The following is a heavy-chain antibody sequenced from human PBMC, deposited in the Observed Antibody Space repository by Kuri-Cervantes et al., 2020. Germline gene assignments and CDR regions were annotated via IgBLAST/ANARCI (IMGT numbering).Heavy chain of an antibody. CDR1: GFSFSSYG. V-gene: IGHV3-21*01. J-gene: IGHJ6*02. CDR2: ISSRSNYI. CDR3: ARVDYSGSWYVWPQDYYYYYGMDV. D-gene: IGHD6-13*01. Sequence: GESLKISCAASGFSFSSYGMSWVRQAPGKGLEWVSSISSRSNYIYYADSVKGRFTISRDNAKNSLYLQMNSLRAEDTAVYYCARVDYSGSWYVWPQDYYYYYGMDVWGQGTTVTVSS.